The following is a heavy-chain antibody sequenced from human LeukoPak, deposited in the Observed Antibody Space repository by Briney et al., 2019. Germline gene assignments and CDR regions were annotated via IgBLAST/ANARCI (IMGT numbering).Heavy chain of an antibody. CDR3: ARGGVGLTTMVGPFDY. J-gene: IGHJ4*02. D-gene: IGHD5-18*01. Sequence: PGGSLRLSCAASGFTFSSYEMNWVRQAPGKGLEWVSSISSRSTYTYHADSVKGRFTISRDNAKNTLYLQMGSLRPEDMAVYYCARGGVGLTTMVGPFDYWGQGTLVTVSS. V-gene: IGHV3-21*01. CDR1: GFTFSSYE. CDR2: ISSRSTYT.